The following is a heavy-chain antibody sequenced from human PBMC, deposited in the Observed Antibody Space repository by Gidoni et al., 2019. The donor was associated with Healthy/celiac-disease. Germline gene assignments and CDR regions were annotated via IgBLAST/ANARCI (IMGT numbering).Heavy chain of an antibody. CDR2: ISYDGSNK. D-gene: IGHD3-22*01. Sequence: QVQLVESGGGVVQPGRSLRLSCAASGFTFSSYAMHWVRQAPGKGLEWVAVISYDGSNKYYADSVKGRFTISRDNSKNTLYLQMNSLRAEDTAVYYCARDSSVVVVITDAFDIWGQGTMVTVSS. CDR1: GFTFSSYA. J-gene: IGHJ3*02. CDR3: ARDSSVVVVITDAFDI. V-gene: IGHV3-30*04.